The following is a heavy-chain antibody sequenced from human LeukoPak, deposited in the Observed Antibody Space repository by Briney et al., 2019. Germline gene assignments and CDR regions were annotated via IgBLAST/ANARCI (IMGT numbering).Heavy chain of an antibody. V-gene: IGHV3-7*01. D-gene: IGHD4-23*01. CDR2: IKEDGSEN. CDR1: GFTFSSYW. Sequence: GGSLRLSCAASGFTFSSYWMSWVRQAPGKGLEWVANIKEDGSENYFVDSVKGRFTISRDNAKNSLYLQMNSLRAEDTAVYYCARDGLDYGGNSDYFDYWGQGTLVTVSS. J-gene: IGHJ4*02. CDR3: ARDGLDYGGNSDYFDY.